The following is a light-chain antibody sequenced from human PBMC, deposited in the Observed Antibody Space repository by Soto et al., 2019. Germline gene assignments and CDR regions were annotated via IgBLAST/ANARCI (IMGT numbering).Light chain of an antibody. CDR2: DAS. J-gene: IGKJ5*01. Sequence: EIVLTQSPANLSLSPGERATLSCRASQSVSSYLAWYQQKPGQAPRLLIYDASNRATGIPARFSGSGSGTDFTLTIRSLEPEDFAVYYCQQRSTWITFGQGTRLEIK. CDR3: QQRSTWIT. V-gene: IGKV3-11*01. CDR1: QSVSSY.